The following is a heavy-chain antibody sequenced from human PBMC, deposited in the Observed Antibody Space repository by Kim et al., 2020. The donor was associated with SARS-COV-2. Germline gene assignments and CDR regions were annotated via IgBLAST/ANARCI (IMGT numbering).Heavy chain of an antibody. V-gene: IGHV4-61*01. CDR2: IYYSGST. Sequence: SETLSLTCTVSGGSVSSGSYYWSWIRQPPGKGLEWIGYIYYSGSTNYNPSLKSRVTISVDTSKNQFSMKLSSVTAADTAVYYCASVAATRLKYFQHWGQGTLVTVSS. CDR3: ASVAATRLKYFQH. D-gene: IGHD6-19*01. J-gene: IGHJ1*01. CDR1: GGSVSSGSYY.